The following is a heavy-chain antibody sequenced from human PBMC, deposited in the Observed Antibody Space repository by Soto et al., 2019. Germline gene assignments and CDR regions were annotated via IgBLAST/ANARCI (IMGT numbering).Heavy chain of an antibody. CDR2: ISYDGSNK. D-gene: IGHD6-13*01. CDR1: GFTFSSYG. J-gene: IGHJ6*03. V-gene: IGHV3-30*18. Sequence: QVQLVESGGGVVQPGRSLRLSCAASGFTFSSYGMHWVRQAPGKGLEWVAVISYDGSNKYYADSVKGRFTISRDNSKNTLYLQMNRLRAEDTAVYYCAKDPYAAAGTGNYYYYYMDVWGKGTTVTVSS. CDR3: AKDPYAAAGTGNYYYYYMDV.